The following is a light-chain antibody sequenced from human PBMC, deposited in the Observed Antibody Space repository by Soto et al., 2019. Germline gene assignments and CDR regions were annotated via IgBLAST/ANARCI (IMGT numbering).Light chain of an antibody. V-gene: IGKV1-5*01. CDR2: DDS. CDR3: QHYNTYLWT. J-gene: IGKJ1*01. CDR1: QIVTGS. Sequence: IQMRQSPSTLSASVGDSVTITCRASQIVTGSLAWFQHKPGKAPKLLIYDDSSLESGVPSRFSGTGSGTTFTLTISRLQPEDFATYYCQHYNTYLWTFGQGTTVETK.